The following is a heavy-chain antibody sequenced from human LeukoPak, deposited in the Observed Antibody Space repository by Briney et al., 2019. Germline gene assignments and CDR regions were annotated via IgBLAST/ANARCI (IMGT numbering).Heavy chain of an antibody. D-gene: IGHD2-15*01. Sequence: SQTLSLTCAISGDSVSSNSAAWNWIRQSPSRGLEWLGRTYYRSKWYNDYAVSVKSRITINPDTSKNQFSLQLNSVTPEDTAVYYCARDKGYCSGGSCYGGRDYYYMDVWGKGTTVTVSS. CDR2: TYYRSKWYN. J-gene: IGHJ6*03. CDR3: ARDKGYCSGGSCYGGRDYYYMDV. CDR1: GDSVSSNSAA. V-gene: IGHV6-1*01.